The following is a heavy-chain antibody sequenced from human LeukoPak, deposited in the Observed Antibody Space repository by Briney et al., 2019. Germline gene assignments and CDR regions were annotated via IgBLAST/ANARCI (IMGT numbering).Heavy chain of an antibody. CDR1: GYSISSGYY. CDR3: ARRTGTYYYDSSGYSPWRYYFDY. V-gene: IGHV4-38-2*02. Sequence: RSSETLSLTRTVPGYSISSGYYWGWIRQPPGKGLEWIGSIYHSGTTNYSPSLKSRVTISVDTSKNQFSLKLSSVTAADTAVFYCARRTGTYYYDSSGYSPWRYYFDYWGQGTLVTVSS. J-gene: IGHJ4*02. CDR2: IYHSGTT. D-gene: IGHD3-22*01.